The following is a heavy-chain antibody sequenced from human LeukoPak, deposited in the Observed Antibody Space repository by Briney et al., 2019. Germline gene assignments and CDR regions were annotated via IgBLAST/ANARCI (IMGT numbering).Heavy chain of an antibody. J-gene: IGHJ4*02. CDR2: INPSGGST. Sequence: ASVKVSCKASGYTFTSYYMHWVRQPPGQWLEWMGIINPSGGSTSYAQKFQGRVTMTRDTSTSTVYMELSSLRSEDTAVYYCARDLRYLGIDYWSQGTLVTVSS. CDR3: ARDLRYLGIDY. V-gene: IGHV1-46*01. CDR1: GYTFTSYY. D-gene: IGHD3-9*01.